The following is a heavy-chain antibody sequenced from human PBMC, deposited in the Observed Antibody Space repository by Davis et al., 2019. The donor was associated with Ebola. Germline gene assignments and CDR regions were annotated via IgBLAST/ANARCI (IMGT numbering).Heavy chain of an antibody. CDR3: ARGRWGKDMIVVPPDY. J-gene: IGHJ4*02. CDR2: ISYDGSNK. V-gene: IGHV3-30-3*01. CDR1: GFTFSSYA. D-gene: IGHD3-22*01. Sequence: GESLKISCAASGFTFSSYAMHWVRQAPGKGLEWVAVISYDGSNKYYADSVKGRFTISRDNSKNTLYLQMNSLRAEDTAVYYCARGRWGKDMIVVPPDYWGQGTLVTVSS.